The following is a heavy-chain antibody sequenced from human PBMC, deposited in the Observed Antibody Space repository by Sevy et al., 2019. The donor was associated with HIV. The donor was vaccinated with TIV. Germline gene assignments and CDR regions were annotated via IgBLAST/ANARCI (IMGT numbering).Heavy chain of an antibody. J-gene: IGHJ6*02. V-gene: IGHV3-21*01. CDR2: ISSSSSYI. D-gene: IGHD4-4*01. Sequence: LSLTCAASGFTFSSYSMNWVRQAPGKGLEWVSSISSSSSYIYYADSVKGRFTISRDNAKNSLYLQMNSLRAEDTAVYYCASSNYANYYYYGMDVWGQGTTVTVSS. CDR3: ASSNYANYYYYGMDV. CDR1: GFTFSSYS.